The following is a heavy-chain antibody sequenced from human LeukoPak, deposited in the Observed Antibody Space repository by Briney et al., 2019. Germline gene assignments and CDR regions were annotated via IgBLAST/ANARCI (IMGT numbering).Heavy chain of an antibody. D-gene: IGHD3-22*01. Sequence: SVKVSCKASRGTFGSYGISWVRQAPGQGLEWMGGVIAIFGRVKYGQKFQGRATITTDESTSTAYMELSSLTSEDTGVYYCARGELGDSSGFSFFDYWGQGTLVTVSS. CDR2: VIAIFGRV. CDR3: ARGELGDSSGFSFFDY. V-gene: IGHV1-69*05. CDR1: RGTFGSYG. J-gene: IGHJ4*02.